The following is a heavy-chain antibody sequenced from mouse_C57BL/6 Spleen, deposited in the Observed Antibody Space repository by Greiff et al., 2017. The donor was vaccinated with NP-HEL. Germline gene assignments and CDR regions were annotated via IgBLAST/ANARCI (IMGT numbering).Heavy chain of an antibody. Sequence: EVQRVESGGGLVKPGGSLKLSCAASGFTFSSYAMSWVRQTPAKRLEWVATISDGGSYTYYPDNVKGRFPISRDNAKTNLYLQMSHRKSEDTAMYYCARERGLLGRYFDYWGQGTTLTVAS. CDR3: ARERGLLGRYFDY. CDR2: ISDGGSYT. J-gene: IGHJ2*01. D-gene: IGHD2-3*01. V-gene: IGHV5-4*01. CDR1: GFTFSSYA.